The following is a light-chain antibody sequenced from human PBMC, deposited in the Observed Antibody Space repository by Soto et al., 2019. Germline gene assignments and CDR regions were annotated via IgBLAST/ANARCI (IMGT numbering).Light chain of an antibody. CDR2: DAS. CDR1: QDINRF. Sequence: DIHMTQSPSSLSASVVDIVTITCHTSQDINRFLNWYQHKPGKAPKLLIYDASNLETGVPSRFSGSGSGTDFTFTISSLQPEDFATYYCQQLNSYPLTFGGGTKVDIK. J-gene: IGKJ4*01. V-gene: IGKV1-33*01. CDR3: QQLNSYPLT.